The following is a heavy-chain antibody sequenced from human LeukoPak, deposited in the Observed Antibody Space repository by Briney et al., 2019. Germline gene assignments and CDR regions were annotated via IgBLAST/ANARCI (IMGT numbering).Heavy chain of an antibody. CDR2: LYTSGST. CDR3: ARGGSSGYYYG. CDR1: GGSISSYY. Sequence: SETLSLTCTVSGGSISSYYWSWIRQPAGKGLEWIGRLYTSGSTNYNPSLKSRVTMSVDTCKNQFSLKLTSMTAADTAVYYCARGGSSGYYYGWGQGTLVTVSS. V-gene: IGHV4-4*07. J-gene: IGHJ4*02. D-gene: IGHD3-22*01.